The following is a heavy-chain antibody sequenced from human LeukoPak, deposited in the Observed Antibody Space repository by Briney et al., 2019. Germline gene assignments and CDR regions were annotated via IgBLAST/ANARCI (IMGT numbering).Heavy chain of an antibody. CDR2: ILPTLAIA. J-gene: IGHJ4*02. V-gene: IGHV1-69*04. Sequence: GSSVKVSCKASGGTFTSYAINWVRQAPGQGLEWMGRILPTLAIANAAQKFQGRVTITADKSTSTAYMQLSSLRSEDTAVYYCARGEVATRKGWDDAKWGQGTLVIVSS. CDR3: ARGEVATRKGWDDAK. D-gene: IGHD5-12*01. CDR1: GGTFTSYA.